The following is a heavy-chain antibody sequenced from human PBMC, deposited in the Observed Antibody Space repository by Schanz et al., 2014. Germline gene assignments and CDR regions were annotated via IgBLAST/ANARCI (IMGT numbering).Heavy chain of an antibody. V-gene: IGHV3-23*04. CDR2: MNESHSTI. D-gene: IGHD2-21*02. CDR3: AKDLGVDCGDGCFNWYFDL. J-gene: IGHJ2*01. CDR1: GFPFSDYF. Sequence: VQLVDSGGGLVKPGGSLRLSCTASGFPFSDYFMAWIRQPPGRGLEWVSAMNESHSTIYYADSVRGRFTISRDNSRSTMYLQMNSLRAEDTDVYFCAKDLGVDCGDGCFNWYFDLWGRGTLVTVSS.